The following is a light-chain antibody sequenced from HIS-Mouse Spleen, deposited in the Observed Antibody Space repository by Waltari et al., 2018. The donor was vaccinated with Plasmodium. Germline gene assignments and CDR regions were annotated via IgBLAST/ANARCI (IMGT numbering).Light chain of an antibody. CDR1: QSVSSN. J-gene: IGKJ3*01. CDR3: QQYNNWSFT. V-gene: IGKV3-15*01. CDR2: GAS. Sequence: EIVMTQSPATLSVSPGERATLSCRASQSVSSNLAWYQQKPGQAPRLRIYGASTRATGIPARCSGRGSETEFTLTISSLQSEDFAVYYCQQYNNWSFTFGPGTKVDIK.